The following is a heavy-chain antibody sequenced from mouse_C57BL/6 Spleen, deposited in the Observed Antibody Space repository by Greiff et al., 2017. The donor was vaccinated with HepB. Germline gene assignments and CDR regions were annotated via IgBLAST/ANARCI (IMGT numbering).Heavy chain of an antibody. CDR2: IYPGDGDT. CDR1: GYAFSSSW. Sequence: QVQLQQSGPELVKPGASVKISCKASGYAFSSSWMNWVKQRPGKGLEWIGRIYPGDGDTNYNGKFKGKATLTADKSSSTAYMQLSSLTSEDSAVYFCARGAVVDGRFAYWGQGTLVTVSA. CDR3: ARGAVVDGRFAY. J-gene: IGHJ3*01. D-gene: IGHD1-1*01. V-gene: IGHV1-82*01.